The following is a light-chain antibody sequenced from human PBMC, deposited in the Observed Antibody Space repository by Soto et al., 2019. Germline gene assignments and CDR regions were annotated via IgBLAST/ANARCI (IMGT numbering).Light chain of an antibody. Sequence: QSVLTQPGSVSGSPGQSITISCTGTSGDVGNFDLVSWYQQHPGKAPKLIIYEVNKRPSAVSNRFSGSKSDNTASLTISGLQAEDEADYYCCSYAGSRTFVFGTGTKVT. V-gene: IGLV2-23*02. J-gene: IGLJ1*01. CDR1: SGDVGNFDL. CDR2: EVN. CDR3: CSYAGSRTFV.